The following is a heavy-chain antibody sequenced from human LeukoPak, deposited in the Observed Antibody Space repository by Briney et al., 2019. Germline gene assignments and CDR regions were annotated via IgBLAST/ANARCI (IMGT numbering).Heavy chain of an antibody. V-gene: IGHV2-5*02. CDR1: GFSLSTSGVG. D-gene: IGHD1-1*01. CDR3: ARREVKLDYFDF. J-gene: IGHJ4*02. CDR2: TYWDDDK. Sequence: SGPTLVNTTQTLTLTCTFSGFSLSTSGVGVGWIRQPPGKALEWLALTYWDDDKRYSPYLKSRLTITKDTSKNQVVLIMTNMDPMDTATYYCARREVKLDYFDFWGQGTLVTVSS.